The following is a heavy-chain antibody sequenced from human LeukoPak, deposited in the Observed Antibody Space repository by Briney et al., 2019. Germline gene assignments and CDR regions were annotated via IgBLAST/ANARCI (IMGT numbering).Heavy chain of an antibody. Sequence: GGSLRLSCAASGFTFNSYAMSWVRQAQGRGMEWVSAISGSGGSTYYADSVKGRFTISRDNSKNTLYLQMNSLRAEDTAVYYCAKVTRSYYYDSSGYVDYWGQGTLVTVSS. CDR1: GFTFNSYA. D-gene: IGHD3-22*01. CDR3: AKVTRSYYYDSSGYVDY. J-gene: IGHJ4*02. CDR2: ISGSGGST. V-gene: IGHV3-23*01.